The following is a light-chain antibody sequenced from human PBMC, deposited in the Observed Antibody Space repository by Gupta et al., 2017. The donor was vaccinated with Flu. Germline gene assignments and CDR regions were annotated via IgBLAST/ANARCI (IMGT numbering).Light chain of an antibody. CDR2: GAS. V-gene: IGKV1-33*01. CDR3: QQYNDFPVT. J-gene: IGKJ4*01. CDR1: QYIKNY. Sequence: DIQMTQPPSSLYASVGDRVTITCQASQYIKNYVNWYQQKPGEAPKVLIYGASRVQTGIPRRFSGSGSGTEFKITISSLQPEDFAKDYCQQYNDFPVTFGGGTRIEIK.